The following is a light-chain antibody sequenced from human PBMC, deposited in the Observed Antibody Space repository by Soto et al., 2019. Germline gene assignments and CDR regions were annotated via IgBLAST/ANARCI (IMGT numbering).Light chain of an antibody. CDR1: QGSRND. V-gene: IGKV1-17*01. Sequence: IQMTQSPSSLSASVGARVPITCRARQGSRNDVGWYQQKPGKAPKLLIYAASTLQSGVPSRFSGSGSGTEFTLTISSLQPEDFATYYCQQLNSYPLTFGGGTKVDIK. CDR2: AAS. J-gene: IGKJ4*01. CDR3: QQLNSYPLT.